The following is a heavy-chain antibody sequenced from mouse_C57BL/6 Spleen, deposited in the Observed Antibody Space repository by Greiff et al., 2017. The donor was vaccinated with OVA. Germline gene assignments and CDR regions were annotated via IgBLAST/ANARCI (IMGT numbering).Heavy chain of an antibody. J-gene: IGHJ2*01. Sequence: VQLQQSGAELVRPGASVTLSCKASGYTFTDYEMHWVKQTPVHGLEWIGAIDPETGGTAYNQKFKGKAILTADKSSSTAYMELRSLTSEDSAVYYCTRPFPLGNDYWGQGTTLTVSS. D-gene: IGHD1-1*01. CDR1: GYTFTDYE. CDR3: TRPFPLGNDY. V-gene: IGHV1-15*01. CDR2: IDPETGGT.